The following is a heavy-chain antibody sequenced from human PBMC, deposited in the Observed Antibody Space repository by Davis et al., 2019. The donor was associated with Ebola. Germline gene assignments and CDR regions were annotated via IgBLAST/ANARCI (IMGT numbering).Heavy chain of an antibody. CDR3: ARHRRGSFGTSDQHYYGMDV. CDR2: IFYSGST. V-gene: IGHV4-59*08. J-gene: IGHJ6*02. D-gene: IGHD5-18*01. Sequence: SETLSLTCTVPSDSITALYWSWIRQPPGRGLEWIGYIFYSGSTTFNPSLKSRVTISVDTSKNQFSLQLRSVTAADTAVYYCARHRRGSFGTSDQHYYGMDVWGQGATVTASS. CDR1: SDSITALY.